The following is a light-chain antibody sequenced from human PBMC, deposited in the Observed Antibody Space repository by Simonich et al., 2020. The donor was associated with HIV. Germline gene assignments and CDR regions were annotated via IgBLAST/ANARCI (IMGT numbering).Light chain of an antibody. J-gene: IGKJ4*01. Sequence: DSQMTQSPSTLSASVGDRVTITCRASQSISSWLAWYQQKPGKVPKLLIYKASSLESGVPSRFSGSGSGTEFTLTISSLQPEDFATYYCQQSYTTPLTFGGGTKVEIK. CDR3: QQSYTTPLT. CDR1: QSISSW. V-gene: IGKV1-5*03. CDR2: KAS.